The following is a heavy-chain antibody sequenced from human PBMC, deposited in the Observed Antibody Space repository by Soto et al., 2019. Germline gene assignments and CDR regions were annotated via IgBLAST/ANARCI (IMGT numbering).Heavy chain of an antibody. V-gene: IGHV4-59*01. CDR3: ARAYGYYFDY. J-gene: IGHJ4*02. D-gene: IGHD4-17*01. CDR1: GGSTSSYY. Sequence: PSETLSLTCTVSGGSTSSYYLSWIRQPPGKGLEWIGYIYYSGSTNYNPSLKSRVTISVDTSKNQFSLKLSSVTAADTAVYYCARAYGYYFDYWGQGTLVTVSS. CDR2: IYYSGST.